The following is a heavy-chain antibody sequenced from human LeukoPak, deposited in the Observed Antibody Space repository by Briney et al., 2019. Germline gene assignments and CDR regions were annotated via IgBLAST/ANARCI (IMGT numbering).Heavy chain of an antibody. CDR3: ASINYYESSGRHWYLDL. V-gene: IGHV3-7*01. Sequence: GGSLRFSCAASGFIFNNYWMSWVRQAPGKGLEWVANIRQDGNEKYYVDSVKGRFTISRDNAKNSLYLQMNSLRAEDTAVYYCASINYYESSGRHWYLDLWGRGTLVTVSS. CDR2: IRQDGNEK. CDR1: GFIFNNYW. D-gene: IGHD3-22*01. J-gene: IGHJ2*01.